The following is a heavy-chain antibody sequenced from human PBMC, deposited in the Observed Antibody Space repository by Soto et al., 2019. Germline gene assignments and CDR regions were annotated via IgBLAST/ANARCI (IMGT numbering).Heavy chain of an antibody. Sequence: PSETLSLTCAVYGGSFGGYYGSWIRQPPGKGLEWIGEINHSGSTNYNPSLKSRVTISVDTSKNQFSLKLSSVTAADTAVYYCARGRNIVVVVAASRKHGYYYYMDVWGKGTTVTVSS. CDR1: GGSFGGYY. CDR2: INHSGST. J-gene: IGHJ6*03. CDR3: ARGRNIVVVVAASRKHGYYYYMDV. V-gene: IGHV4-34*01. D-gene: IGHD2-15*01.